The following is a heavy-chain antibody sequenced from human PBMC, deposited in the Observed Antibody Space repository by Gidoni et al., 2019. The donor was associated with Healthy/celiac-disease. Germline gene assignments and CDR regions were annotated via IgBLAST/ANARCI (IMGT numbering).Heavy chain of an antibody. D-gene: IGHD5-12*01. J-gene: IGHJ2*01. Sequence: EVQMVESGGGGGQPGGSLRLHCAASGFTCSSYEMKWVRQAPGKGLVWVAYSSSSGSTLYYADSVKGRFTISRDNAKNSLYLQMNSLSAEDTAVYYCARDRGDGYNYVGFDLWGRGTLVTVSS. CDR2: SSSSGSTL. V-gene: IGHV3-48*03. CDR1: GFTCSSYE. CDR3: ARDRGDGYNYVGFDL.